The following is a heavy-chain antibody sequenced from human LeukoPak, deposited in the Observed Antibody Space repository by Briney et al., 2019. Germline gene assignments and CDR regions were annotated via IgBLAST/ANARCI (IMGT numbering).Heavy chain of an antibody. CDR3: ARGGGGDYEEYFQH. CDR1: GGSISSGSYY. Sequence: SETLSLTCTVPGGSISSGSYYWSWIRQPAGKGLEWIGRIYTSGSTNYNPSLKSRVTISVDTSKNQFSLKLSSVTAADTAVYYCARGGGGDYEEYFQHWGQGTLVTVSS. J-gene: IGHJ1*01. CDR2: IYTSGST. V-gene: IGHV4-61*02. D-gene: IGHD4-17*01.